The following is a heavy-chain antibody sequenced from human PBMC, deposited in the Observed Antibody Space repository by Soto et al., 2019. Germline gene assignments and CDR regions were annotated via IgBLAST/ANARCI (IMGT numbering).Heavy chain of an antibody. CDR3: VKDSSGSYFGY. CDR1: GFSFSDYA. CDR2: IGNNGIDT. V-gene: IGHV3-64D*06. D-gene: IGHD1-26*01. J-gene: IGHJ4*02. Sequence: GGSLRLSCSASGFSFSDYAMHWVRQAPGKGLEYVSAIGNNGIDTFYVDSVKGRFTISRDNSKKVLFLQMSSLRVEDTGVYYCVKDSSGSYFGYWGQGTLVTVSS.